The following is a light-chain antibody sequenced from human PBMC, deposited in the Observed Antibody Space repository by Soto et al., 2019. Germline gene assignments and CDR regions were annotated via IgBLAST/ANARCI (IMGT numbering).Light chain of an antibody. CDR3: LQYNYYPLT. CDR1: QSISYW. J-gene: IGKJ4*01. CDR2: KAS. V-gene: IGKV1-5*03. Sequence: DIQMTQSPSTLSASVGDRVTITCRASQSISYWLAWYQQRPGKAPRLLIYKASSLQSGVPSRFSGSGSGTEFTLTISSLQPDDLATYFCLQYNYYPLTVGGGTKVDSK.